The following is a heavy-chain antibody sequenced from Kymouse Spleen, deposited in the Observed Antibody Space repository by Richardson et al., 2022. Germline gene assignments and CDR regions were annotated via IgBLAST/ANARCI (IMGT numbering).Heavy chain of an antibody. V-gene: IGHV3-9*01. CDR2: ISWNSGSI. CDR1: GFTFDDYA. CDR3: AKEGSGRGGFDY. J-gene: IGHJ4*02. Sequence: EVQLVESGGGLVQPGRSLRLSCAASGFTFDDYAMHWVRQAPGKGLEWVSGISWNSGSIGYADSVKGRFTISRDNAKNSLYLQMNSLRAEDTALYYCAKEGSGRGGFDYWGQGTLVTVSS. D-gene: IGHD1-26*01.